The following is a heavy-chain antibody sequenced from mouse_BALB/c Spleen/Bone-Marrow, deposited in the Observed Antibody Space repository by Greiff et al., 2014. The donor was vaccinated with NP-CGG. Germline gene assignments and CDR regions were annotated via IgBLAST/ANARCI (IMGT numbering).Heavy chain of an antibody. CDR1: GYTFINYW. Sequence: VQLQQSGTVLARPGASVKMSCKASGYTFINYWMHWVKQRPGRGLEWIGAIYPGNSDTSYNQKFKAKAKLTAVTSTSTAYMELSSLTNEDSAVYYCTCFYYDYDGLGWFAYWGQGTLVTVSA. CDR2: IYPGNSDT. V-gene: IGHV1-5*01. CDR3: TCFYYDYDGLGWFAY. J-gene: IGHJ3*01. D-gene: IGHD2-4*01.